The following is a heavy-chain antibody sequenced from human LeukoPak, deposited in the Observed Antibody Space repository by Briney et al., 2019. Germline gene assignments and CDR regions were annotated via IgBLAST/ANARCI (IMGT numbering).Heavy chain of an antibody. Sequence: SETLSLTCAVSGGSITTDRYLWGWLRQSPGKGLEWIGSVYYSGSTYYNPSLKSRVTISVDTSKNQFSLKLSSVTAADTAVYYCARSYRSPQYFQHWGQGTLVTVSS. CDR3: ARSYRSPQYFQH. CDR2: VYYSGST. V-gene: IGHV4-39*07. J-gene: IGHJ1*01. D-gene: IGHD3-10*01. CDR1: GGSITTDRYL.